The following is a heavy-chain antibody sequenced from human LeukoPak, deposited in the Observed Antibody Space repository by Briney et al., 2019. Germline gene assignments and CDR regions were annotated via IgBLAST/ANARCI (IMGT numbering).Heavy chain of an antibody. D-gene: IGHD6-13*01. V-gene: IGHV3-23*01. J-gene: IGHJ5*02. Sequence: GGSLRLSCAASGFTFSSYAMSWVRQAPGKGLEWVSAISGSGGSTYYADSVKGRFTISRDNSKNTLYLQMNGLRAEDTAVYYCAKAAKIAAADENRFDPWGQGTLVTVSS. CDR2: ISGSGGST. CDR3: AKAAKIAAADENRFDP. CDR1: GFTFSSYA.